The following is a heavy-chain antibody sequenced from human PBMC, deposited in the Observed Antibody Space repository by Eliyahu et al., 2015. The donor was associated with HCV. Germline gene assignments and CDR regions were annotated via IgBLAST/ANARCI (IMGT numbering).Heavy chain of an antibody. V-gene: IGHV3-30*03. CDR1: IPFSFHG. Sequence: QVQLVESGGGVVRPGGSLXLSCXVCWIPFSFHGMHWGRPAPGKGLEWVAGISYDGLSKYYAHSLEGRFTVSRDNSLNTLYLLLISPRTEDTAIYYCATDDWNWNDVGRANYWGQGTLVTVSS. CDR3: ATDDWNWNDVGRANY. J-gene: IGHJ4*02. D-gene: IGHD1-1*01. CDR2: ISYDGLSK.